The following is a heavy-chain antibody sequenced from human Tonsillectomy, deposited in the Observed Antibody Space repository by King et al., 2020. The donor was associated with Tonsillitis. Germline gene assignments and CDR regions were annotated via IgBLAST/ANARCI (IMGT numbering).Heavy chain of an antibody. CDR2: TSGSGVTT. V-gene: IGHV3-23*04. Sequence: VQLVESGGGLEQPGGSLRLSCAASGFIFRNYAMNWVRLAPGKGLEWGSSTSGSGVTTYFADSVRGRLTISRDNSKNTLSLQMNSLRAEDTAVYYCAKGVALYGDPSLWYDYWGQGTLVTVSS. CDR1: GFIFRNYA. D-gene: IGHD4-17*01. CDR3: AKGVALYGDPSLWYDY. J-gene: IGHJ4*02.